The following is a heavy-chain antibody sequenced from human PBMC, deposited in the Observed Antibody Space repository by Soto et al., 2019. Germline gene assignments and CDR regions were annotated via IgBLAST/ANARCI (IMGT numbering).Heavy chain of an antibody. D-gene: IGHD1-26*01. J-gene: IGHJ4*02. Sequence: QITLKESGPTLVKPTQNLTLTCTFSGFSLTTSVVGVGWIRQPPGKALEWLALIYWDDDKRYSPSLKSRLTITRDASKNQVVLTMTNMDPVDTATYYCLSRAEPPRGGYYFDYWGQGTLVTVSS. V-gene: IGHV2-5*02. CDR2: IYWDDDK. CDR1: GFSLTTSVVG. CDR3: LSRAEPPRGGYYFDY.